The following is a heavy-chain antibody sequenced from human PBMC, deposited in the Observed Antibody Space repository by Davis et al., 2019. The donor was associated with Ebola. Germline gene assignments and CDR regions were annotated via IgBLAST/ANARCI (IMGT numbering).Heavy chain of an antibody. CDR2: ISWNSDRE. D-gene: IGHD5-24*01. Sequence: GGSLRLSCTASGFNFDDFAMHWVRHGPGKGLEWVAGISWNSDREGYADSVKGRFTISRDNAKNSLYLQINSLRLEDTGLYYCARGHVMAWGPLDHWGQGTPVSVSS. V-gene: IGHV3-9*01. CDR1: GFNFDDFA. J-gene: IGHJ4*02. CDR3: ARGHVMAWGPLDH.